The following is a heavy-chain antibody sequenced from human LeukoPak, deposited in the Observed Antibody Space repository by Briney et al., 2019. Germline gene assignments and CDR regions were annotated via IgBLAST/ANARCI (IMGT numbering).Heavy chain of an antibody. CDR3: ARLLTSEYYFDY. Sequence: SETLSLTCTVSAASISTDYWTWIRQPPEKGLEWIGYIYHSGSTSYNPSLKSRVTISVDTSKNQFSLKLSSVTAADTAVYYCARLLTSEYYFDYWGQGTLVTVSS. CDR2: IYHSGST. V-gene: IGHV4-59*01. CDR1: AASISTDY. J-gene: IGHJ4*02. D-gene: IGHD1-14*01.